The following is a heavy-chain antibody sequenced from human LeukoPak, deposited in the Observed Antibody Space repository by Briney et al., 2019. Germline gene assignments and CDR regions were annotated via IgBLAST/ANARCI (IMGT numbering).Heavy chain of an antibody. Sequence: PGGSLRLSCSASGFSFSYYAMHWVRQAPGKGLEYVSAISSNGGSTYYADSVKGRFTISRDNSKNAVFLQMNSLRVEDTAVYYCARELSQIVWGGLDYGGQGTLVSVSS. CDR3: ARELSQIVWGGLDY. V-gene: IGHV3-64*04. CDR2: ISSNGGST. D-gene: IGHD2-21*01. CDR1: GFSFSYYA. J-gene: IGHJ4*02.